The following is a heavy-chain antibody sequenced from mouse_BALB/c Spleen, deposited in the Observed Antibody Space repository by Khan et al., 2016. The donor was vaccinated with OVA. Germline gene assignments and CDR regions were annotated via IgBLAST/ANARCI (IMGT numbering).Heavy chain of an antibody. CDR2: IGYRGST. CDR3: ARVGPGFAY. V-gene: IGHV3-2*02. Sequence: EVQLQESGPGLMKPSQSLSLTCTVTGYSITTDYAWNWIRQFPGNKLEWMGYIGYRGSTSYNPSLKSRISITRDTSKNQFFLQLNSVTTGDTATFYCARVGPGFAYWGQGTLVTVSA. J-gene: IGHJ3*01. CDR1: GYSITTDYA.